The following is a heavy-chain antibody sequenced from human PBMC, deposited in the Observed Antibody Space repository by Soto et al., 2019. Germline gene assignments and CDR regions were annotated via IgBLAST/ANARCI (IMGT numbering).Heavy chain of an antibody. CDR3: ASIPRRGYSYGIDY. CDR2: IYFTGAT. CDR1: GGSISSGTSY. D-gene: IGHD2-21*02. Sequence: QVQLQESGPGLVNPSQTLSLTCNVSGGSISSGTSYWTWIRQHPGGGLEWIGHIYFTGATYSNPSLRSRLTMSVDTSKNQFSLKLTSVTAADTATYYCASIPRRGYSYGIDYWGQGTLVTVSS. V-gene: IGHV4-31*03. J-gene: IGHJ4*02.